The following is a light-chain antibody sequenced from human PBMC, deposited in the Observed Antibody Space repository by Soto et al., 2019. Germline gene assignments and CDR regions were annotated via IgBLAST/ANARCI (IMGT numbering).Light chain of an antibody. CDR2: GAS. J-gene: IGKJ1*01. CDR3: QHYNNWPPWT. Sequence: EIVMTQSPATLSVSPGERVTLSCGASQSVKSNLAWYQQKFGQAPRLLIYGASTRATGVPARFSGSGSGTEFTLTISSLQSEDFAVYYCQHYNNWPPWTFGQGTKVEI. V-gene: IGKV3-15*01. CDR1: QSVKSN.